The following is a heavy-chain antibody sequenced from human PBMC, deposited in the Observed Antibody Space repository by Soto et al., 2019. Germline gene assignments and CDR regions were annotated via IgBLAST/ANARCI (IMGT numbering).Heavy chain of an antibody. CDR3: ARDEERPHPNSIAAAGTFLY. D-gene: IGHD6-13*01. J-gene: IGHJ4*02. CDR1: GFTFSSYA. CDR2: ISYDGSNK. Sequence: LSLSCAASGFTFSSYAMHWVRQAPGKGLEWVAVISYDGSNKYYADSVKGRFTISRDNSKNTLYLQMNSLRAEDTAVYYCARDEERPHPNSIAAAGTFLYWGQGTLVTVYS. V-gene: IGHV3-30-3*01.